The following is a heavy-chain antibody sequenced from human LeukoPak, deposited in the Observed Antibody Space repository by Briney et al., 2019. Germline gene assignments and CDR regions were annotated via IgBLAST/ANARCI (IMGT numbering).Heavy chain of an antibody. Sequence: EASVKVSCKASGYTFTGYYMHWVRQAPGQGPEWMGYINPNSGGTNYAQKFQGRVTMTRDTSLSTVYMELSRLRSDDTAVYYCATQATTGWHFSWGQGTLVTVSS. CDR3: ATQATTGWHFS. V-gene: IGHV1-2*02. D-gene: IGHD6-19*01. CDR1: GYTFTGYY. J-gene: IGHJ5*02. CDR2: INPNSGGT.